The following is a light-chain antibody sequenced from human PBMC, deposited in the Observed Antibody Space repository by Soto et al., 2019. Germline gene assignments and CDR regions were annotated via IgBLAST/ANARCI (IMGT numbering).Light chain of an antibody. V-gene: IGKV4-1*01. CDR3: QQYYSVPRR. CDR2: WAS. CDR1: QSVLYSSNDKEY. J-gene: IGKJ1*01. Sequence: DIVITQSKNSLTVSLDERATINCKYSQSVLYSSNDKEYIAWYQHRPGQSPKLLIYWASTRESGVPDRFSGSGSGTDFTLAISNLQAEDVAVYYCQQYYSVPRRFGQRTK.